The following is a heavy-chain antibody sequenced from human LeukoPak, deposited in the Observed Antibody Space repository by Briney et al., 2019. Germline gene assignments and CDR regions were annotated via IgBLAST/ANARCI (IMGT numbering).Heavy chain of an antibody. CDR3: ARAGHLTGFTRPFDY. CDR2: ISSNGGST. J-gene: IGHJ4*02. CDR1: GFTFSSYA. D-gene: IGHD3-9*01. V-gene: IGHV3-64*01. Sequence: GGSLRLSCAASGFTFSSYAMHWVRQAPGKGLEYVSAISSNGGSTYYANSVKGRFTISRDNSKNTLYLQMGSLRAEDMAVYYCARAGHLTGFTRPFDYWGQGTLVTVSS.